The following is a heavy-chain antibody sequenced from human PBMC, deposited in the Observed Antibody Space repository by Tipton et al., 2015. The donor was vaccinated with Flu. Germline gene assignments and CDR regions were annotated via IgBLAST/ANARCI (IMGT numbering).Heavy chain of an antibody. CDR2: ISSSGSTI. CDR3: ATLSGDDY. V-gene: IGHV3-48*03. CDR1: RFTFSTYW. Sequence: SLRLSCAASRFTFSTYWMNWVRQAPGKGLEWLSYISSSGSTISYADSVRGRFTMSRDNAKNSLYLQMNSLRAEDTALYYCATLSGDDYWGQGDLVTVSS. D-gene: IGHD7-27*01. J-gene: IGHJ4*02.